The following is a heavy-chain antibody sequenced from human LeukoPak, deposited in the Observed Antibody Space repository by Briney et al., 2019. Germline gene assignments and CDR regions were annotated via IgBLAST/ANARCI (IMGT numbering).Heavy chain of an antibody. CDR2: INHSGST. CDR1: GGSFNGYY. CDR3: ARAGGIPDY. J-gene: IGHJ4*02. D-gene: IGHD1-26*01. Sequence: SETLSLTCAVYGGSFNGYYWSWIRQPPGKGLEWIGEINHSGSTNYNPSLKSRVTISVGTSKNQFTLKLSAVTAADTAVYYCARAGGIPDYWGQGTLVTVSS. V-gene: IGHV4-34*01.